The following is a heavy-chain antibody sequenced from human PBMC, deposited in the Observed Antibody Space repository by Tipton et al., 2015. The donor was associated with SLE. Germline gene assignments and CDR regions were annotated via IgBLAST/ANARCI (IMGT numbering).Heavy chain of an antibody. CDR2: ISAYNGDT. V-gene: IGHV1-18*01. Sequence: QLVQSGAEVKKPGASVTVSCQASGYTFTDFGVTWVRQAPGQGLEWMGWISAYNGDTNYAQKFQGRVTMTTDTATSTAYMELRSLRSDDTAVYYCARDALYYRNAFDIWGQGTMVTVSS. J-gene: IGHJ3*02. CDR3: ARDALYYRNAFDI. CDR1: GYTFTDFG. D-gene: IGHD1-14*01.